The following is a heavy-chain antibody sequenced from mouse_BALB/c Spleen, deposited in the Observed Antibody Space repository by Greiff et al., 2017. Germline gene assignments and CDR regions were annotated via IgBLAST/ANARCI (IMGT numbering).Heavy chain of an antibody. V-gene: IGHV14-3*02. Sequence: EVQLQQSGAELVKPGASVKLSCTASGFNIKDTYMHWVKQRPEQGLEWIGRIDPANGNTKYDPKFQGKATITADTSSNTAYLQLSSLTSEDTAVYYCAREDYDGGYFDYWGQGTTLTVSS. J-gene: IGHJ2*01. CDR1: GFNIKDTY. CDR2: IDPANGNT. D-gene: IGHD2-4*01. CDR3: AREDYDGGYFDY.